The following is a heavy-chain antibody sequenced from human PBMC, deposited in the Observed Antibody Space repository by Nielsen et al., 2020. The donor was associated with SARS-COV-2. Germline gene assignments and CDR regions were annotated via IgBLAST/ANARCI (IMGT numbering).Heavy chain of an antibody. D-gene: IGHD2-2*01. CDR1: GYTFTSYW. Sequence: GESLKISCKGSGYTFTSYWIGWVRQLPGKGLEWMGIIYPDDSDTKYNPSFRDQVTISADKSISTAYLQWSSLKASDTAMYYCARLPEKIVVVPAAPFDPWGQGTLVTVSS. J-gene: IGHJ5*02. CDR2: IYPDDSDT. CDR3: ARLPEKIVVVPAAPFDP. V-gene: IGHV5-51*01.